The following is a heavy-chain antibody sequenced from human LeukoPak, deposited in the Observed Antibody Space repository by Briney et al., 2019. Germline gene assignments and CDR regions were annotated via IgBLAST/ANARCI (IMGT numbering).Heavy chain of an antibody. CDR3: ARDSKLLAYCGGDCYSPQDY. D-gene: IGHD2-21*02. V-gene: IGHV1-18*01. J-gene: IGHJ4*02. Sequence: ASVKVSCKASGGTFSSYAISWVRQAPGQGLEWMGWISAYNGNTNYAQKLQGRVTMTTDTSTSTAYMELRSLRSDDTAVYYCARDSKLLAYCGGDCYSPQDYWGQGTLVTVSS. CDR1: GGTFSSYA. CDR2: ISAYNGNT.